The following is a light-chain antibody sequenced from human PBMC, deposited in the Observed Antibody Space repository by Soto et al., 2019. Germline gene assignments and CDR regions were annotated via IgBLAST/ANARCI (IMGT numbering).Light chain of an antibody. V-gene: IGKV3-15*01. CDR3: QQYGSSPPIT. Sequence: EIVMTQSPATLSVSPGERAILSCRASQSVSNNLAWYQQKPGQAPRLLIYGASTRATGIPARFSGSGSGTDFTLTISRLEPEDFAVYYCQQYGSSPPITFGQGTRLEI. CDR2: GAS. J-gene: IGKJ5*01. CDR1: QSVSNN.